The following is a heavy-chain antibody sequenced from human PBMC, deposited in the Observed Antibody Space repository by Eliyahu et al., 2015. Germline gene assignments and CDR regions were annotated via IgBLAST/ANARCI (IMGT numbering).Heavy chain of an antibody. J-gene: IGHJ3*02. V-gene: IGHV4-61*01. D-gene: IGHD3-16*01. Sequence: QVQLQESGPGLVKPSGTLSLXXXXSGGXVSSGSYYWSWXRPPPGKGLEWIGYIYYSGSTNYNPSLKSRVTISVDTSKNQFSLKLSSVTAADTAVYYCARDRWGAFDIWGQGTMVTVSS. CDR2: IYYSGST. CDR3: ARDRWGAFDI. CDR1: GGXVSSGSYY.